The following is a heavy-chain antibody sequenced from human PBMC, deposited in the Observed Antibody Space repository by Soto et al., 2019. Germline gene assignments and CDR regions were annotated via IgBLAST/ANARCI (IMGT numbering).Heavy chain of an antibody. V-gene: IGHV4-34*01. J-gene: IGHJ5*02. CDR2: INHSGST. CDR3: ARYCSGGSCYGWFDP. CDR1: GGSFSGYY. D-gene: IGHD2-15*01. Sequence: QVQLQQWGAGLLKPSETLSLTCAVYGGSFSGYYWSWIRQPPGKGLEWIGEINHSGSTNYTPSLKSRVTISVDTSKNQFSLKLSSVTAADTAVYYCARYCSGGSCYGWFDPWGQGTLVTVSS.